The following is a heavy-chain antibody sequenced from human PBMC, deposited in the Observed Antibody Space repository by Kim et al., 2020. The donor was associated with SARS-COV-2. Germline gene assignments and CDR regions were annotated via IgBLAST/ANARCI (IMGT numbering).Heavy chain of an antibody. CDR3: ATGYTDYVGLRLVKD. V-gene: IGHV3-23*01. D-gene: IGHD4-17*01. J-gene: IGHJ4*02. Sequence: AGSVKGRFTISRDNSMNTVTLQMSSLRAEDTAVYYCATGYTDYVGLRLVKDWGQGTLVTVSS.